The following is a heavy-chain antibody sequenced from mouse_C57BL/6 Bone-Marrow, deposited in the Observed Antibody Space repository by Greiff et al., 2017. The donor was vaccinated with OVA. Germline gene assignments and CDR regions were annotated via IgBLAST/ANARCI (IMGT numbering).Heavy chain of an antibody. V-gene: IGHV1-63*01. J-gene: IGHJ3*01. CDR3: ARMDGNYGPWFAY. Sequence: VQLQESGAELVRPGPSVKMSCKASGYTFTNYWIGWAKQRPGHGLEWIGDIYPGGGYTNYNEKFKGKATLTADKSSSTAYMQFSSLTSEDSAIYYCARMDGNYGPWFAYWGQGTLVTVSA. CDR2: IYPGGGYT. CDR1: GYTFTNYW. D-gene: IGHD2-1*01.